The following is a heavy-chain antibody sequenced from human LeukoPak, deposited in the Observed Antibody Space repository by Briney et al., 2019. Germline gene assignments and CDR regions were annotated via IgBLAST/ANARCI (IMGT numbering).Heavy chain of an antibody. D-gene: IGHD1-26*01. CDR2: ITNSGDFV. V-gene: IGHV3-11*01. CDR1: AFRFSGHY. J-gene: IGHJ4*02. Sequence: PGRSLRLSCAASAFRFSGHYMSWIRQAPGKELEWISYITNSGDFVNYADSVKGRFTISRDNAKNSLYLQMNSQRAEDTAVYYCAREARASPDFWGQGTVVTVSS. CDR3: AREARASPDF.